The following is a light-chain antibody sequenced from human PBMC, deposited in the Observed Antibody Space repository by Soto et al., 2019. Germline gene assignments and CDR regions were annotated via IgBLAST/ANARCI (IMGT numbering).Light chain of an antibody. CDR3: SSFTSRFTFV. CDR1: RSHVGAYNY. V-gene: IGLV2-14*01. J-gene: IGLJ1*01. CDR2: EVT. Sequence: QSALTQPASVSGSPGQSIAISCTGTRSHVGAYNYVSWYQQHPGKAPKLMISEVTNRPSGVSDRFSGSKSGNTASLTISGLQAEDEADYYCSSFTSRFTFVFGTGTKLTVL.